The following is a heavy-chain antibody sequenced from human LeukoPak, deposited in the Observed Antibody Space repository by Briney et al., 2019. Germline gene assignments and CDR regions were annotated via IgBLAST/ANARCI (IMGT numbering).Heavy chain of an antibody. J-gene: IGHJ5*02. D-gene: IGHD2-21*02. CDR1: GFTFSSYG. CDR3: AKETEVTPGMGWCDP. Sequence: GGSLRLSCAASGFTFSSYGMHWVRQAPGKGLEWVAVIWYDGSNKYYADSVKGRFTISRDNSKNTLYLQMNSLRAEDTAVYYCAKETEVTPGMGWCDPWGQGTLVSVSS. CDR2: IWYDGSNK. V-gene: IGHV3-33*06.